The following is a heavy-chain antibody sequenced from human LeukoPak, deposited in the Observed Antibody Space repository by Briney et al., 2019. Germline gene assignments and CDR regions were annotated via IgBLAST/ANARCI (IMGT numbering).Heavy chain of an antibody. CDR1: GGSISSSSYY. J-gene: IGHJ4*02. V-gene: IGHV4-39*01. CDR2: IYYSGST. D-gene: IGHD1-7*01. Sequence: SETLSLTCTVSGGSISSSSYYWGWIRQPPGKGLEWIGSIYYSGSTYYNPSLKSRVTISVDTSKNQFSLKLSSVTAADTAVYYCARPGLELDNYFDYWGQGTLVTVSS. CDR3: ARPGLELDNYFDY.